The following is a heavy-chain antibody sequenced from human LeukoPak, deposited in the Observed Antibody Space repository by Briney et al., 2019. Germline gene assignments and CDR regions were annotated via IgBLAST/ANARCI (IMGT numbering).Heavy chain of an antibody. CDR3: ARRGPPEGSYGSWIDP. Sequence: PTGRSLRLSCAASGFTFTTYGMHWVRQSPDKGLEWVAAIQTDGRNEYYAESVKGRFTISRDKSRNTLYLQMNSLRVEDTAIYYCARRGPPEGSYGSWIDPWGQGTLVTVSS. CDR2: IQTDGRNE. V-gene: IGHV3-30*03. J-gene: IGHJ5*02. D-gene: IGHD1-14*01. CDR1: GFTFTTYG.